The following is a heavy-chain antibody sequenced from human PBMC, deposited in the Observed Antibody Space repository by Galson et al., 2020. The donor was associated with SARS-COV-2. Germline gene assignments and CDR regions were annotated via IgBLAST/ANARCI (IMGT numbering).Heavy chain of an antibody. Sequence: GGSLRLSCEASGFTFSSYAMHWVRQAPGKGLEWVAVISYDGSNKYYADSVKGRFTISRDNSKNTLYLQMNSLRAEDTAVYYCASEGIAVAGTIFDYWGQGTLVTVSS. D-gene: IGHD6-19*01. CDR2: ISYDGSNK. V-gene: IGHV3-30*04. CDR1: GFTFSSYA. J-gene: IGHJ4*02. CDR3: ASEGIAVAGTIFDY.